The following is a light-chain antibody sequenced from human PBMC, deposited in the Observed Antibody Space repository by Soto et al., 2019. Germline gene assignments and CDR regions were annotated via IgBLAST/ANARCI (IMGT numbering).Light chain of an antibody. CDR1: SGSIASNY. CDR2: EDN. V-gene: IGLV6-57*04. CDR3: RSYDSSNLHVV. Sequence: NFMLTQPHSVSESPGKTVTISCTRSSGSIASNYVQWYQQRPGSAPTTVIYEDNQRPSGVPDRFSGSIDSSSNSASLTISGLKTEDEADYYCRSYDSSNLHVVFGGGTKVTVL. J-gene: IGLJ2*01.